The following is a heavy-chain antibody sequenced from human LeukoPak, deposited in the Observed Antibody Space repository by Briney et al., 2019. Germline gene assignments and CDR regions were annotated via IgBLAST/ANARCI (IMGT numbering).Heavy chain of an antibody. Sequence: GGSLRLSCAASGFTFSSYAMSWVRQAPGKGLEWVSAISGSGGSTYYADSVEGRFTISRDNSKNTLYLQMNSLRAEDTAVYYCAKGAGRGSYYFRAFDIWGQGTMVTVSS. J-gene: IGHJ3*02. CDR2: ISGSGGST. CDR3: AKGAGRGSYYFRAFDI. V-gene: IGHV3-23*01. D-gene: IGHD1-26*01. CDR1: GFTFSSYA.